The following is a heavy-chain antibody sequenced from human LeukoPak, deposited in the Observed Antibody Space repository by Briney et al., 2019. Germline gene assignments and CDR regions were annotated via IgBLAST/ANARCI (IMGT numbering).Heavy chain of an antibody. D-gene: IGHD2-2*01. V-gene: IGHV3-48*03. CDR2: ISSSGSTI. J-gene: IGHJ4*02. CDR1: GFTFSSYE. Sequence: GGSLRLSCAASGFTFSSYETNWVRQAPGKGLEWVSYISSSGSTIYYADSVKGRFTISRDNAKNSLYLQMNSLRAEDTAVYYCASPSDYFDYWGQGTLVTVSS. CDR3: ASPSDYFDY.